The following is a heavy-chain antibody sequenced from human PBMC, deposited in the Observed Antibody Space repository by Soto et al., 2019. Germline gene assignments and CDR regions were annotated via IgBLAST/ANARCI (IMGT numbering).Heavy chain of an antibody. V-gene: IGHV4-34*01. CDR1: GGSFSGYY. Sequence: PSETLSLTCAVYGGSFSGYYWSWIRQPPGKGLEWIGEINHSGSTNYNPSLKSRVTISVDTSKNQFSLKLSSVTAADTAVYYCARGLPNRPYSSSWYRGGYYFDYWGQGTLVTVSS. CDR3: ARGLPNRPYSSSWYRGGYYFDY. J-gene: IGHJ4*02. D-gene: IGHD6-13*01. CDR2: INHSGST.